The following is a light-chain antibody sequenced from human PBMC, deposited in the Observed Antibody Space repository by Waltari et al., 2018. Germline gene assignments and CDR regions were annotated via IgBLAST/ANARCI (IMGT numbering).Light chain of an antibody. J-gene: IGLJ1*01. Sequence: QSALTQPASVSGSPGQSIPISCTGASSDVGFYNYVSWYQQHPGKVPKLMIYEVSNRPSGVSNRFSGSKSGNTASLTISGLQAEDEADYYCSSYTSSSTLVFGTGTKVTVL. CDR3: SSYTSSSTLV. V-gene: IGLV2-14*01. CDR1: SSDVGFYNY. CDR2: EVS.